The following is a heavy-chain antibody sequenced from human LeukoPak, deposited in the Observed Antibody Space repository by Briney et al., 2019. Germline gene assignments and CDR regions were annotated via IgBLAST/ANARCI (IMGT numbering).Heavy chain of an antibody. D-gene: IGHD2-8*01. CDR3: ARVEYCTKGVCINFDL. Sequence: ASVKVSCKASGYTFTGPYIHWMRQAPGQGLEWMAWINPNSGGTKYAQKFQGRVTVTRDTSTSTAYMELSRLRADDTATYYCARVEYCTKGVCINFDLWGQGTLVAVSS. J-gene: IGHJ4*02. V-gene: IGHV1-2*02. CDR1: GYTFTGPY. CDR2: INPNSGGT.